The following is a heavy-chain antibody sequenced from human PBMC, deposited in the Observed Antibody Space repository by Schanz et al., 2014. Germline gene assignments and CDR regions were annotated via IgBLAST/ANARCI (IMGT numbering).Heavy chain of an antibody. CDR3: ARDRGYCSGGSCLTFDY. Sequence: EVQLLESGGGLVQPGGSLRLSCAASGFTFSSYAMSWVRQGPGKGLEWVSGISGGGGTRNYADSVKGRFTISRDNSKNTLYLQMNTLRAEDTAVYYCARDRGYCSGGSCLTFDYWGQGTLVTVSS. CDR2: ISGGGGTR. D-gene: IGHD2-15*01. J-gene: IGHJ4*02. CDR1: GFTFSSYA. V-gene: IGHV3-23*01.